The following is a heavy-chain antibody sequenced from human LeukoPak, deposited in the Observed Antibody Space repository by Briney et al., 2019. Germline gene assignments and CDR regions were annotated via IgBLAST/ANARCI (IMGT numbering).Heavy chain of an antibody. CDR2: IYYSGST. CDR3: ARWPPDIVVVPAASFAFDI. V-gene: IGHV4-59*08. D-gene: IGHD2-2*01. Sequence: SETLSLTCTVSGGSISSYYWSWIRQPPGKGLEWIGYIYYSGSTNYNPSLKSRVTISVDTSKNQFSLKLSSVTAADTAVYYCARWPPDIVVVPAASFAFDIWGQGAMVTVSS. J-gene: IGHJ3*02. CDR1: GGSISSYY.